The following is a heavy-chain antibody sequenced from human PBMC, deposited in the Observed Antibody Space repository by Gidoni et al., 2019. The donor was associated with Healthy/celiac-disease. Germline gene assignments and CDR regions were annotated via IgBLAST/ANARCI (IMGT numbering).Heavy chain of an antibody. D-gene: IGHD6-19*01. J-gene: IGHJ4*02. CDR2: ISYDGSNK. CDR3: AKDFADSIAVAGISSNYFDY. Sequence: QVQLVESGGGVVQPGRSLRLSCAASGFTFSSYGMHWVRQAPGKGLEWVAVISYDGSNKYYADSVKGRFTIYRDNSKNTLYLQMNSLRAEDTAVYYCAKDFADSIAVAGISSNYFDYWGQGTLVTVSS. V-gene: IGHV3-30*18. CDR1: GFTFSSYG.